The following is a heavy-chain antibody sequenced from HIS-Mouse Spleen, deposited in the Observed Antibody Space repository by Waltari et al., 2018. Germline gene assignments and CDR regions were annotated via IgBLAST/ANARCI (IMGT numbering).Heavy chain of an antibody. CDR1: GFTFSSYS. CDR3: ARAQPSHYYGSGSYFDY. D-gene: IGHD3-10*01. CDR2: ISSSSSYI. Sequence: EVQLVESGGGLVKPGGSLRLSCAASGFTFSSYSMNWVRQAPGKELWWVSSISSSSSYIYYADSVKGRFTISRDNAKNSLYLQMNSLRAEDTAVYYCARAQPSHYYGSGSYFDYWGQGTLVTVSS. J-gene: IGHJ4*02. V-gene: IGHV3-21*01.